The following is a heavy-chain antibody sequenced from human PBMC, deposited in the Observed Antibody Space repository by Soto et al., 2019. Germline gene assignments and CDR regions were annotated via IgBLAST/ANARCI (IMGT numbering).Heavy chain of an antibody. CDR2: ISYDGSNK. CDR3: AKDPGYCSSTSCYYYYYYMDV. Sequence: QVQLVESGGGVVQPGRSLRLSCAASGFTFSSYGMHWVRQASGKGLEWVAVISYDGSNKYYADSVKGRFTISRDNSKNTLYLQMNSLRAEDTAVYYCAKDPGYCSSTSCYYYYYYMDVWGKGTTVTVSS. V-gene: IGHV3-30*18. CDR1: GFTFSSYG. D-gene: IGHD2-2*03. J-gene: IGHJ6*03.